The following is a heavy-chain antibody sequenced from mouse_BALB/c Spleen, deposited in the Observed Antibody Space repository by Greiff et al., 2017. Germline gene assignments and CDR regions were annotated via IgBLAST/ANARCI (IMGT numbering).Heavy chain of an antibody. CDR3: ARGDGNYRGYAMDY. D-gene: IGHD2-1*01. CDR2: IYPYNGGT. V-gene: IGHV1S29*02. Sequence: VQLQQSGPELVKPGASVKISCKASGYTFTDYNMHWVKQSHGKSLEWIGYIYPYNGGTGYNQKFKSKATLTVDNSSSTAYMELRSLTSEDSAVYYCARGDGNYRGYAMDYWGQGTSVTVSS. CDR1: GYTFTDYN. J-gene: IGHJ4*01.